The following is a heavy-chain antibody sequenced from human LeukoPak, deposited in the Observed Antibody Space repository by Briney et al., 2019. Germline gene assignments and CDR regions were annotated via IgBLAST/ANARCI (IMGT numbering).Heavy chain of an antibody. CDR2: ISSNGGST. J-gene: IGHJ3*02. V-gene: IGHV3-64*01. CDR3: ARDGHCSSTSCYDDAFDI. CDR1: GFTFSSYA. Sequence: PGGSLRLSCAASGFTFSSYAMHWLRQAPGKGLEYVSAISSNGGSTYYANSVKGRFTISRDNSKNTLYLQMGSLRAEDMAVYYCARDGHCSSTSCYDDAFDIWGQGTMVTVSS. D-gene: IGHD2-2*01.